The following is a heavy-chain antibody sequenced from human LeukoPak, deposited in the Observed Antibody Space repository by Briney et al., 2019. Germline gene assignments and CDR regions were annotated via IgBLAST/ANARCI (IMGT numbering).Heavy chain of an antibody. V-gene: IGHV1-69*05. J-gene: IGHJ4*02. D-gene: IGHD1-1*01. CDR1: GGTFSSYA. Sequence: ASVKVSCKASGGTFSSYAISWVRQAPGQGLEWMGGIIPIFGTANYAQKFQGRVTITTDESTSTAYMELSSLRSEDTAVYYCASWRSTTGVVDYWGQGTLVTVSS. CDR3: ASWRSTTGVVDY. CDR2: IIPIFGTA.